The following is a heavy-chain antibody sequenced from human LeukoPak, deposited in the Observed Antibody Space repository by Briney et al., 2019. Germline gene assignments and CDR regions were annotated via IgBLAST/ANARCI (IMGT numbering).Heavy chain of an antibody. Sequence: GGSLRLSCAASGFTFSSYWMSWVRQAPGKGLEWVANIKQDGSEKYYVDSVKGRFTISRDNAKNSLYLQMYSLRAEDTAVYYCARADYYDSSDPYYYYGMDVWGQGTTVTVSS. D-gene: IGHD3-22*01. V-gene: IGHV3-7*01. J-gene: IGHJ6*02. CDR1: GFTFSSYW. CDR2: IKQDGSEK. CDR3: ARADYYDSSDPYYYYGMDV.